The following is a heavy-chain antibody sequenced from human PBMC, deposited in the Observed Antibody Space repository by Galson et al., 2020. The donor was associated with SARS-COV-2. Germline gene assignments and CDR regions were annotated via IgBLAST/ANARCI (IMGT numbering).Heavy chain of an antibody. D-gene: IGHD3-10*01. CDR3: ARDYYGSGSYDNGFDP. V-gene: IGHV3-33*01. Sequence: GESLKISCAASGFSFSTYAMHWVRQAPGKGLEWVAVIWSDGSHKSYADSVKGRFIISRDNSKNTLYLQMISLRAEDTAVYYCARDYYGSGSYDNGFDPWGQGTLVTVSS. CDR1: GFSFSTYA. CDR2: IWSDGSHK. J-gene: IGHJ5*02.